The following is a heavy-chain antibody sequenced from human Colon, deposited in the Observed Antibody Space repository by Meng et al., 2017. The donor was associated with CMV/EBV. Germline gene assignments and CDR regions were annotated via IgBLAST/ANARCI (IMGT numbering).Heavy chain of an antibody. CDR2: IYSSGTI. J-gene: IGHJ4*02. CDR1: GASITTYF. V-gene: IGHV4-59*01. Sequence: SETLSLTCTVSGASITTYFWSWIRQPPGKGLEWIAYIYSSGTINYNPSLKSRVTISLDRSENQFSLKLSSVTAADTAVYYCASRDPLRLGAFDYWGQGTLVTVSS. D-gene: IGHD3-10*01. CDR3: ASRDPLRLGAFDY.